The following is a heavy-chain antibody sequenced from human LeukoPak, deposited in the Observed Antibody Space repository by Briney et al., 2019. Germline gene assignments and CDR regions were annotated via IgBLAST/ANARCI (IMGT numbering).Heavy chain of an antibody. V-gene: IGHV3-33*01. Sequence: GGSLRLSCAASGFTFSSYGMHWVRQAPGKGLEWVAVIWYDGSNKYYADSVKGLFTISRDNSKNTLYLQMNSLRAEDTAVYYCARDPGYSYGIPFDYWGQGTLVTVSS. CDR2: IWYDGSNK. D-gene: IGHD5-18*01. CDR1: GFTFSSYG. CDR3: ARDPGYSYGIPFDY. J-gene: IGHJ4*02.